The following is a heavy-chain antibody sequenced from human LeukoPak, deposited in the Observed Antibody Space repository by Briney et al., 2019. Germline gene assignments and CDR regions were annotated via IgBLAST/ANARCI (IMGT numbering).Heavy chain of an antibody. CDR1: GYTFTGYY. V-gene: IGHV1-2*02. Sequence: GASVKVSFKASGYTFTGYYMHWGRQAPGQGLEWMGWINPNSGGTNYAQKFQGRVTMTRDTSISTAYMELSRLRSDDTAVYYCARVMLGSYYSDAFDIWGQGTMVTVSS. D-gene: IGHD1-26*01. J-gene: IGHJ3*02. CDR3: ARVMLGSYYSDAFDI. CDR2: INPNSGGT.